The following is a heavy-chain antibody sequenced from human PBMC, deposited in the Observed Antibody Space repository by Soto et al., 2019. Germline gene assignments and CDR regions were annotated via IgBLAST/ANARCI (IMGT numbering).Heavy chain of an antibody. CDR3: ATLGDYGDYELGY. Sequence: EVQLVESGGGLVQPGGSLRLSCAASGFTFSSYWMSWVHQAPGKGLEWVANIKQDGSEKYYVDSVKGRFTISRDNAKNSLYLQMNSLRAEDTAVYYCATLGDYGDYELGYWGQGTLVTVSS. CDR2: IKQDGSEK. D-gene: IGHD4-17*01. V-gene: IGHV3-7*03. CDR1: GFTFSSYW. J-gene: IGHJ4*02.